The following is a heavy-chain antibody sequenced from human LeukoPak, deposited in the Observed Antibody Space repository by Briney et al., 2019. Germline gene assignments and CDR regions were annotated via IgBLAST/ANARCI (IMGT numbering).Heavy chain of an antibody. J-gene: IGHJ4*02. CDR1: GFTFSSYS. V-gene: IGHV3-48*01. Sequence: PGGSLRLSCAASGFTFSSYSMNWVRQAPGKGLEWVSYISSSSSTIYYADSVKGRFTISRDNAKNSLYLQMNSLRAEGTAVYYCARGHGSGSYYPDYWGQGTLVTVSS. CDR2: ISSSSSTI. D-gene: IGHD3-10*01. CDR3: ARGHGSGSYYPDY.